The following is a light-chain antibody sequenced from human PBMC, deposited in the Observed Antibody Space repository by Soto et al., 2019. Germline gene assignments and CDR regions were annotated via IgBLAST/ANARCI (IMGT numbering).Light chain of an antibody. V-gene: IGLV2-14*01. Sequence: QSVLTQPASVSGSPGQSVTISCTGTSSDVGGYNYVSWYQHHPGKAPKLMIYEVSNRPSGVSNRFSGSKSGNTASLTISGLQPEDEADYYCSSYASSTTYVFGTGTKVTVL. CDR3: SSYASSTTYV. CDR1: SSDVGGYNY. CDR2: EVS. J-gene: IGLJ1*01.